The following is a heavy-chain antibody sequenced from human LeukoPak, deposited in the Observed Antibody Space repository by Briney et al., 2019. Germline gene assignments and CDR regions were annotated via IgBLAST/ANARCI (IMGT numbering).Heavy chain of an antibody. V-gene: IGHV5-10-1*01. CDR1: GYSFTSYW. Sequence: GESLKISCKGSGYSFTSYWISWVRQMPGKGLEWMGRIDPSDSYTNYSPSFQGHVTISADKSISTAYLQWSSLKASDTAMYYCASGREGSSTSWRGMDVWGQGTTVTVSS. CDR2: IDPSDSYT. CDR3: ASGREGSSTSWRGMDV. J-gene: IGHJ6*02. D-gene: IGHD2-2*01.